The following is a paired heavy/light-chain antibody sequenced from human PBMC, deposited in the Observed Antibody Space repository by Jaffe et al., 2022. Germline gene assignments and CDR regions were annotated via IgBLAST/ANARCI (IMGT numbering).Heavy chain of an antibody. CDR3: AKIRAFGGVIPYRTDAFDI. Sequence: QVQLVESGGGVVQPGGSLRLSCAASGFTFSSYGMHWVRQAPGKGLEWVAFIRYDGSNKYYADSVKGRFTISRDNSKNTLYLQMNSLRAEDTAVYYCAKIRAFGGVIPYRTDAFDIWGQGTMVTVSS. CDR1: GFTFSSYG. V-gene: IGHV3-30*02. CDR2: IRYDGSNK. D-gene: IGHD3-16*02. J-gene: IGHJ3*02.
Light chain of an antibody. J-gene: IGKJ1*01. V-gene: IGKV1-8*01. Sequence: AIRMTQSPSSFSASTGDRVTITCRASQGISSYLAWYQQKPGKAPKLLIYAASTLQSGVPSRFSGSGSGTDFTLTISCLQSEDFATYYCQQYYSYPLTFGQGTKVEIK. CDR2: AAS. CDR3: QQYYSYPLT. CDR1: QGISSY.